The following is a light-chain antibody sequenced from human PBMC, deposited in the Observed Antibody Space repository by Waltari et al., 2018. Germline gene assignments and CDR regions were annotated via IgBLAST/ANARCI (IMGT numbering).Light chain of an antibody. V-gene: IGKV3-15*01. CDR2: GAS. Sequence: EIVMTQYPATLSLSPGERVTLSCRASQSVSASLAWYQQKPGQAPRLLIYGASSRATGIPDRFSGSGSGTDFTLTISGLEPEDVAVYYCLQRSNWPWTFGQGTKVEI. J-gene: IGKJ1*01. CDR1: QSVSAS. CDR3: LQRSNWPWT.